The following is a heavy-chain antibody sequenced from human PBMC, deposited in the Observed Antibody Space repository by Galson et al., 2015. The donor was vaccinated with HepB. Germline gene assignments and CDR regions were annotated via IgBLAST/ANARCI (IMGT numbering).Heavy chain of an antibody. Sequence: SVKVSCKASGGTFSSYAISWVRQAPGQGLEWMGGIIPIFGTANYAQKFQGRVTVTADESTSTAYMELSSLRSEDTAVYYCASSSYYSSTSCYIDYYYYYGMDVWGQGTTVAVSS. CDR2: IIPIFGTA. D-gene: IGHD2-2*02. J-gene: IGHJ6*02. V-gene: IGHV1-69*13. CDR1: GGTFSSYA. CDR3: ASSSYYSSTSCYIDYYYYYGMDV.